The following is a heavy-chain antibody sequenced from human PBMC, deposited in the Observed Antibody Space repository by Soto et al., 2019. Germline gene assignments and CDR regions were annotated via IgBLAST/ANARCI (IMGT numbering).Heavy chain of an antibody. CDR1: GGSFSGYY. V-gene: IGHV4-34*01. Sequence: QVHLQQWGAGLLKPSETLSLTCAAYGGSFSGYYWSWIRQPPGKGLDWIGEINHSGSTNYNPSLKSRVSISVGTSNNQFSLKLSSVTAADTAVYYCARGRGDGYNQHWYFDLWGRGTLVTVSS. D-gene: IGHD3-10*01. CDR3: ARGRGDGYNQHWYFDL. CDR2: INHSGST. J-gene: IGHJ2*01.